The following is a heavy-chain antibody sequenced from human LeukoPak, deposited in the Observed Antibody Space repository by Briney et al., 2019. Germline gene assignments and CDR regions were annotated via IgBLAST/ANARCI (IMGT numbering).Heavy chain of an antibody. D-gene: IGHD3-10*01. J-gene: IGHJ4*02. CDR1: GFTFETYS. CDR3: AKDLVRGVIGLLD. CDR2: ISNDGSSK. V-gene: IGHV3-30*10. Sequence: PGGSLRLSCSASGFTFETYSMHWVRQAPGQGLEWVAAISNDGSSKYYTDSVTGRFTISRDNSKSTLSLLLDSLRDEDTAVYYCAKDLVRGVIGLLDWGQGTLVTVSS.